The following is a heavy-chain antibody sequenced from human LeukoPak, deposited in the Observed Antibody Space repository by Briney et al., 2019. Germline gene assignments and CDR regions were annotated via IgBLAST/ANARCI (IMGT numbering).Heavy chain of an antibody. J-gene: IGHJ4*02. V-gene: IGHV1-69-2*01. D-gene: IGHD3-9*01. Sequence: ASVKVSRKASGYTFNDYYIHWVQQPPATGIERMGRVDIEDGDTIYAEKFQGRVTITADTSTDKAFMDLSSLTSFDTVVYYCARGSRSFDWLRSYFDFWGQGTLVSVSP. CDR2: VDIEDGDT. CDR3: ARGSRSFDWLRSYFDF. CDR1: GYTFNDYY.